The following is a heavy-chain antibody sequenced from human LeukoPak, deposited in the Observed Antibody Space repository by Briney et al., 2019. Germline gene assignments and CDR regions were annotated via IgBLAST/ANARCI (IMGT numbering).Heavy chain of an antibody. CDR3: AKDYRYSSSWYDWFDP. V-gene: IGHV3-23*01. CDR2: ISGSGGST. CDR1: GFTFSSYA. J-gene: IGHJ5*02. Sequence: GGSLRLSCAASGFTFSSYAMSWVRQAPGKGLEWVSAISGSGGSTYYADSVKGRFTISRDNSKNTLYLQMNSLRAEDTAVYYCAKDYRYSSSWYDWFDPWGQVTLVTVSS. D-gene: IGHD6-13*01.